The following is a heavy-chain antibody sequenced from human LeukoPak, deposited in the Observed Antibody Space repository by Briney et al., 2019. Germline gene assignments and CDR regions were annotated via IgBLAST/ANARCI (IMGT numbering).Heavy chain of an antibody. CDR1: GGTFSSYA. Sequence: SVKVSCKASGGTFSSYAISWVRQAPGQGLEWMGGIIPIFGTANYAQKFQGRVTITTDESTSTAYMELSSLRSEDTAVYYCATPLQYGLDAFDIWGQGTLVTVSS. CDR2: IIPIFGTA. V-gene: IGHV1-69*05. D-gene: IGHD3-16*01. J-gene: IGHJ4*02. CDR3: ATPLQYGLDAFDI.